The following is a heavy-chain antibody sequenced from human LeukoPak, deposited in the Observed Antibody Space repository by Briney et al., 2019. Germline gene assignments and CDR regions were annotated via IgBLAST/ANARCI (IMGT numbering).Heavy chain of an antibody. CDR2: ISYDGSNK. Sequence: GRSLRLSCAASGFTFSSYGMHWVRQAPGKGLEWVAVISYDGSNKYYADSVKGRFTISRDNSKNTLYLQMNSLRAEDTAVYYCAKGPRYSSGWYDYWGQGTLVTVSS. CDR3: AKGPRYSSGWYDY. CDR1: GFTFSSYG. J-gene: IGHJ4*02. V-gene: IGHV3-30*18. D-gene: IGHD6-19*01.